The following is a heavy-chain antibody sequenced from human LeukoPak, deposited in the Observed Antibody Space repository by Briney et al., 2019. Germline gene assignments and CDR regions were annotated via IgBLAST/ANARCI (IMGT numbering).Heavy chain of an antibody. CDR3: ARQLSDYGGNGIQHAFDI. V-gene: IGHV4-59*01. D-gene: IGHD4-17*01. J-gene: IGHJ3*02. CDR1: GGSFSGYY. Sequence: PSETLSLTCAVYGGSFSGYYWSWIRQPPGKGLEWIGYIYYSGSTNYNPSLKSRVTISVDTSKNQFSLKLSSVTAADTAVYYCARQLSDYGGNGIQHAFDIWGQGTMVTVSS. CDR2: IYYSGST.